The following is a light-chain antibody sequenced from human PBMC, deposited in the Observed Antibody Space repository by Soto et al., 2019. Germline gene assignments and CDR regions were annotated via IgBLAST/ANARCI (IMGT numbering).Light chain of an antibody. CDR1: QSISSW. V-gene: IGKV1-5*01. CDR2: DAS. CDR3: QQYNSYPWT. Sequence: DIQMTQSPSTLSASVGDRVTITCRASQSISSWLAWYQQKPGKAPKLLIYDASSLESGVPSRFSGSGSGTEFTLTIPSLQPDDFATYYCQQYNSYPWTVGQGTKVDIK. J-gene: IGKJ1*01.